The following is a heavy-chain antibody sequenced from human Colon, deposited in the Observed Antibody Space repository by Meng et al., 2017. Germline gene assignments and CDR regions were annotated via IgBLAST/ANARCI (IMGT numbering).Heavy chain of an antibody. CDR1: GFIIANKW. Sequence: GESLKISCTPSGFIIANKWMRWVRHVPGKGLECLANIKPDGSETYYVDSVRGRFTISRDNAKNPLYLQMNSLRAEDTAVYYCATLLRGTGTDYWGQGTLVTVSS. D-gene: IGHD1-26*01. CDR2: IKPDGSET. J-gene: IGHJ4*02. V-gene: IGHV3-7*03. CDR3: ATLLRGTGTDY.